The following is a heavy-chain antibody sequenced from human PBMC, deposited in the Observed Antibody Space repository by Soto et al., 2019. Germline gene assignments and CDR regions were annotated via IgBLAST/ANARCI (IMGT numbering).Heavy chain of an antibody. Sequence: SVKVSCKASGGTFSSYAISWVRQAPGQGLEWMGGIIPIFGTANYAQKFQGRVTITADESTSTAYMELSSLRSEDTAVYYCARGPSYDYVWGSYRPSEYFQHWG. CDR1: GGTFSSYA. CDR3: ARGPSYDYVWGSYRPSEYFQH. V-gene: IGHV1-69*13. D-gene: IGHD3-16*02. CDR2: IIPIFGTA. J-gene: IGHJ1*01.